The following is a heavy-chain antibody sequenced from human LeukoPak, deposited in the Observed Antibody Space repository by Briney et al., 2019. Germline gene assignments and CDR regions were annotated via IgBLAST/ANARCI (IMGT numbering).Heavy chain of an antibody. CDR2: IFPSGDEI. V-gene: IGHV3-23*01. J-gene: IGHJ5*02. Sequence: GGSLRLSCAASGFTFSTFAMICVREPPGEGLEWVSSIFPSGDEIHYADSVRGRFTIFRDNSKSTLSLQMNSLRAEDTAIYYCATYRQVLLPFEAWGQGTLVTVSS. D-gene: IGHD2-8*02. CDR1: GFTFSTFA. CDR3: ATYRQVLLPFEA.